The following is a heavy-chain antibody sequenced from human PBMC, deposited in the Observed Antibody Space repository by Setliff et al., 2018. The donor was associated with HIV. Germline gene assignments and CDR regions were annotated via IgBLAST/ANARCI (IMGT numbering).Heavy chain of an antibody. CDR1: GFTVTNAW. V-gene: IGHV3-15*01. Sequence: PGGSLRLSCAASGFTVTNAWMNWARQAPGKGLEWVGHIQSRAHGEAINYTAPVKGRFTISRDDSKNTLFLQMDNLKTEDTAIYYCTGLFLGFWGQGTPVTVSS. CDR2: IQSRAHGEAI. D-gene: IGHD3-16*01. CDR3: TGLFLGF. J-gene: IGHJ1*01.